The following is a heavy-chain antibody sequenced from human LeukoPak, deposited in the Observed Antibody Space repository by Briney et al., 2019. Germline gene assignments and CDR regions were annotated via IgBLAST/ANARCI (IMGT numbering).Heavy chain of an antibody. Sequence: PSETLSLTCTVSGGSISSSYYYWGWIRQPPGKGLEWIGSIYYSGSTYYNPSLKSRVTISVDTSKNQFSLKLRSVTAADTAVYYCARHRSGSYYSAFDIWGQGTMVTVSS. D-gene: IGHD1-26*01. V-gene: IGHV4-39*01. CDR2: IYYSGST. CDR3: ARHRSGSYYSAFDI. J-gene: IGHJ3*02. CDR1: GGSISSSYYY.